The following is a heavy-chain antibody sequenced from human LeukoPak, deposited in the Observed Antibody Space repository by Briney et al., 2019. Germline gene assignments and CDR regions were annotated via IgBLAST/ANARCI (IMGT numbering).Heavy chain of an antibody. CDR2: ISTDGSIT. CDR3: ARVWGSDAFDI. V-gene: IGHV3-74*01. J-gene: IGHJ3*02. Sequence: PGGSLRLSCAASGFTFSTYWMHWVRQAPGKGLVWVSRISTDGSITNYADSVKGRFTISRDNAKNTLYLQMNSLRAEDTAEYYCARVWGSDAFDIWGRGTMVTVSS. D-gene: IGHD3-16*01. CDR1: GFTFSTYW.